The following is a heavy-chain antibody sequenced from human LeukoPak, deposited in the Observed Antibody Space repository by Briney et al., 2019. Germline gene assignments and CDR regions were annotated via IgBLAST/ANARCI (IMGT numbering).Heavy chain of an antibody. CDR1: GYTFTSYD. CDR3: ARVILVRGVIHYYYYGMDV. J-gene: IGHJ6*02. CDR2: MNPNSGNT. Sequence: ASVTVSCKASGYTFTSYDINWVRQATGQGLEWMGWMNPNSGNTGYAQKFQGRVTMTRNTSISTAYMELRSLRSEDTAVYYCARVILVRGVIHYYYYGMDVWGQGTTVTVSS. V-gene: IGHV1-8*01. D-gene: IGHD3-10*01.